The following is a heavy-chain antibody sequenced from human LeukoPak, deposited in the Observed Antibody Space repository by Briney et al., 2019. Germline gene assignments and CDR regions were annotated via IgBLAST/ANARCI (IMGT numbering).Heavy chain of an antibody. V-gene: IGHV4-30-4*08. CDR2: IYYSGST. Sequence: SETLSLTCTVSGGSISSGDYYWSWIRQPPGKGLEWIGYIYYSGSTYYNPSLKSRVTISVDTSKNQFSLKLSSVTAADTAVYYCARGARITMIVVVTHGAFDIWGQGTMVTVSS. J-gene: IGHJ3*02. CDR3: ARGARITMIVVVTHGAFDI. CDR1: GGSISSGDYY. D-gene: IGHD3-22*01.